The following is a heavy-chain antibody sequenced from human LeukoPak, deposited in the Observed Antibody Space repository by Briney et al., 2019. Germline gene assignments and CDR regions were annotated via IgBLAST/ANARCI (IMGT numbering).Heavy chain of an antibody. Sequence: SETLSLTCTVSGDSISTYYWSWIRQPPGKGLEWIAYIDYRGSTTYNPSLRSRVTISVDTSRNQFSLKLYSVTAADTAVYYCARSRSGYSYDHAAFEIWGQGTMVTVSS. CDR3: ARSRSGYSYDHAAFEI. CDR2: IDYRGST. V-gene: IGHV4-59*01. CDR1: GDSISTYY. J-gene: IGHJ3*02. D-gene: IGHD5-18*01.